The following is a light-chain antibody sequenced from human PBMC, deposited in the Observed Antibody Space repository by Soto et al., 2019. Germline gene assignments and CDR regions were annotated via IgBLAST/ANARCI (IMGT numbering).Light chain of an antibody. J-gene: IGKJ2*01. CDR3: QQYNDSFPYT. Sequence: DIQMTQSPSTLSASVGDRVTITCRASQSISSWLAWYQQKPGTAPKLLIYKASTLESGVPSRFSGIRSGTEFTLTVSSLPPDDFATYYCQQYNDSFPYTFGQGTK. CDR1: QSISSW. CDR2: KAS. V-gene: IGKV1-5*03.